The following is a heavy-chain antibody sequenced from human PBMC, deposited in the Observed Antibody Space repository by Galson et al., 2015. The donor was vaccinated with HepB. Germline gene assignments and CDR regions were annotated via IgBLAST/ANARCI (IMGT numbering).Heavy chain of an antibody. D-gene: IGHD4-17*01. Sequence: SVKVSCKASGYTFINYDIHWIRQAPGQGLERMGMLNPRGDNTPIAQKFQGRVTMTTGTSTTTVYMELSSLTSDDTALYYCARDRFADYAVKWFDPWGQGTLVTVSS. CDR3: ARDRFADYAVKWFDP. CDR1: GYTFINYD. CDR2: LNPRGDNT. V-gene: IGHV1-46*01. J-gene: IGHJ5*02.